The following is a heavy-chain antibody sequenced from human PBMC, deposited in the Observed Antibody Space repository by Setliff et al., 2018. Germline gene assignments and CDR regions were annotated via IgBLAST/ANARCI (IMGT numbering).Heavy chain of an antibody. CDR3: ARGRNVAARLLDS. Sequence: PSETLSLTCAASGGSFTYYYWTWIRQPPGKGLEWIGKINHLGTTNYNPSLKNRVSMSIDTAKNQFSLKVPSVTAADTATYYCARGRNVAARLLDSWGQGTLVTVSS. J-gene: IGHJ5*01. D-gene: IGHD6-6*01. CDR1: GGSFTYYY. V-gene: IGHV4-34*01. CDR2: INHLGTT.